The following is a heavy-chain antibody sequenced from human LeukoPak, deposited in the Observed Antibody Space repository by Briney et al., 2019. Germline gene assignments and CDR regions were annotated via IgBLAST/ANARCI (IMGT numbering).Heavy chain of an antibody. CDR3: AKLVSGYTNDACDF. CDR2: ISGSGGSL. J-gene: IGHJ3*01. CDR1: GFTFSTYA. Sequence: GGSLRLSCAASGFTFSTYAMSWFRQAPGKGLEWVSAISGSGGSLYYADSVKGRFTISRDNSKNTLYLQMNSLRAEYAAVYYCAKLVSGYTNDACDFWGQGTMVTVSS. V-gene: IGHV3-23*01. D-gene: IGHD3-3*01.